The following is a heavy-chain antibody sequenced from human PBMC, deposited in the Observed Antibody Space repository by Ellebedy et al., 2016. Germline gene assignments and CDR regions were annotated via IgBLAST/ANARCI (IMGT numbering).Heavy chain of an antibody. CDR1: GIGFSAFF. CDR3: RQGHYFDQ. J-gene: IGHJ4*02. V-gene: IGHV3-23*01. Sequence: GESLKISXAASGIGFSAFFMSWVRRVPGKGLEWVATISAGGETTYFADSVRGRFTVSRDNSKSTLYLQMNNLRVDDTALYYCRQGHYFDQWGQGALVTVSS. CDR2: ISAGGETT.